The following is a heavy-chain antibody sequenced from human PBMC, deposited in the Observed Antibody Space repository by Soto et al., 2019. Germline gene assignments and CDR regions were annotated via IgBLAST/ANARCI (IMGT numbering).Heavy chain of an antibody. Sequence: LSLTCSIYSGSFSGYYWSWIRQPPGKGLEWIGEISQSGNTNYSPSLKSRVSISIDTSKKQFSLNLASVSAADTAVYYCARAPKVSGSSQTRPGFWGQGTLVTVSS. V-gene: IGHV4-34*01. J-gene: IGHJ4*02. CDR2: ISQSGNT. CDR3: ARAPKVSGSSQTRPGF. CDR1: SGSFSGYY. D-gene: IGHD6-6*01.